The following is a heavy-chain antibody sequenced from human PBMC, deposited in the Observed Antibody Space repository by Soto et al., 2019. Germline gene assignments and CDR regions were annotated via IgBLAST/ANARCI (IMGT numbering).Heavy chain of an antibody. V-gene: IGHV4-34*01. CDR1: GGSFSGYY. Sequence: PSETLSLTCAVYGGSFSGYYWTWIRQAPGKELEWIGEINHSGGTNYNSSLKSRVTISVDTSKNQFSLILYSVTAADTAVYYCARCSGGSWIDGPWGQGTLVTVAS. CDR2: INHSGGT. D-gene: IGHD2-15*01. CDR3: ARCSGGSWIDGP. J-gene: IGHJ5*02.